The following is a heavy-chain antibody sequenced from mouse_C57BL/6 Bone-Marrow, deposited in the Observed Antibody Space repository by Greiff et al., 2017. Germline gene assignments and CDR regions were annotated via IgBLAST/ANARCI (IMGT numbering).Heavy chain of an antibody. J-gene: IGHJ2*01. CDR1: GYTFTSYW. V-gene: IGHV1-50*01. D-gene: IGHD1-1*01. CDR3: ARRITTVVAYYFDY. Sequence: VQLQQPGAELVKPGASVKLSCKASGYTFTSYWMQWVKQRPGQGLEWIGEIDPSDSYTNYNQKFKGKATLTVDTSSSTAYMQLSSLTSEDSAVYYCARRITTVVAYYFDYWGQGTTLTVSS. CDR2: IDPSDSYT.